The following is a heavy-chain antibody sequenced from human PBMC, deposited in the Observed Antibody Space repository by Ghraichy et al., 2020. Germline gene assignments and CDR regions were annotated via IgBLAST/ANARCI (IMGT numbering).Heavy chain of an antibody. V-gene: IGHV2-26*01. J-gene: IGHJ6*02. D-gene: IGHD3-3*01. CDR2: IFSNDEK. CDR1: GFSLSNARMG. CDR3: ARIQVGGYGFWSGYANYYYYGMDV. Sequence: SGPTLVKPTETLTLTCTVSGFSLSNARMGVSWIRQPPGKALEWLAHIFSNDEKSYSTSLKSRLTISKDTSKSQVVLTMTNMDPVDTATYYCARIQVGGYGFWSGYANYYYYGMDVWGQGTTVTVSS.